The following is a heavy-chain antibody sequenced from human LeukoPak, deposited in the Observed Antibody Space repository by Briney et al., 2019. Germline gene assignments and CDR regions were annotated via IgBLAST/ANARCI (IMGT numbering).Heavy chain of an antibody. CDR3: ATTYYYDSSGHFVQY. D-gene: IGHD3-22*01. V-gene: IGHV4-39*07. CDR2: IYYSGST. Sequence: SETLSLTCTVSGGSISISSYYWGWIRQPPGKGLEWIGSIYYSGSTYYNPSLKSRVTISVDTSKNQFSLKLSSVTAADTAVYYYATTYYYDSSGHFVQYWGQGTLVTVSS. J-gene: IGHJ4*02. CDR1: GGSISISSYY.